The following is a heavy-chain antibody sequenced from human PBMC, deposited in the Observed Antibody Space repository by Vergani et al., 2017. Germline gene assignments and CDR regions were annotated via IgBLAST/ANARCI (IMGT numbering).Heavy chain of an antibody. CDR2: IYHSGIT. V-gene: IGHV4-38-2*01. CDR3: ARHLRPTYYYDSSGYRRGEYFDY. J-gene: IGHJ4*02. CDR1: GYSISSGYY. Sequence: QVQLQESGPGLVKPSETLSLTCAVSGYSISSGYYWGWIRQPPGKGLEWIGSIYHSGITYYNPSLKSRVTISVDTSKNQFSLKLSSVTAADTAVYYCARHLRPTYYYDSSGYRRGEYFDYWGQGTLVTVSS. D-gene: IGHD3-22*01.